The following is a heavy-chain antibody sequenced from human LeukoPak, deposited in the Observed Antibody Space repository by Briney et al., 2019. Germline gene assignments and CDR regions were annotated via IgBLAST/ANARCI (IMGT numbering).Heavy chain of an antibody. D-gene: IGHD2-15*01. J-gene: IGHJ5*02. V-gene: IGHV4-30-4*01. Sequence: SETLSLTCTLSGGPISSGDYYWIWIRQPPGKRLEWIGYIYYSGSTYYNPSLKTRVTISVDTSKNQFSLKLSSVTAADTAVYYCARAPAGIVVVVAATSGTWFDPWGQGTLVTVSS. CDR3: ARAPAGIVVVVAATSGTWFDP. CDR2: IYYSGST. CDR1: GGPISSGDYY.